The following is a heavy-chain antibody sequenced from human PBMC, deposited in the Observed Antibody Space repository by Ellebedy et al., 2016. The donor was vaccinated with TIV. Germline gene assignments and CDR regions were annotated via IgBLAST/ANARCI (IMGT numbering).Heavy chain of an antibody. J-gene: IGHJ4*02. V-gene: IGHV3-21*01. Sequence: GESLKISCAASGFTVSSNYMSWVRQAPGKGLEWVSSISSSSSYIYYADSVKGRFTISRDNAKNSLYLQMNSLRAEDTAVYYCARSLRAYCSGGSCSDYYFDYWGQGTLVTVSS. CDR2: ISSSSSYI. CDR3: ARSLRAYCSGGSCSDYYFDY. CDR1: GFTVSSNY. D-gene: IGHD2-15*01.